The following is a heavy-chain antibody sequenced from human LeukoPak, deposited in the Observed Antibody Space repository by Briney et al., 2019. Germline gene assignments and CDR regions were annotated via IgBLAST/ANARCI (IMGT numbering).Heavy chain of an antibody. J-gene: IGHJ4*02. CDR2: LYSGGGT. D-gene: IGHD1-26*01. Sequence: GGSLRLSCAASGFTFRFYGITWVRQAPGKGLEWVSLLYSGGGTHYADSVKGRFTISRDKSKNMLSLQMNSLRAEDTAVYYCARGKSGIYTRPFDYWGQGTLVTVSS. CDR1: GFTFRFYG. CDR3: ARGKSGIYTRPFDY. V-gene: IGHV3-66*01.